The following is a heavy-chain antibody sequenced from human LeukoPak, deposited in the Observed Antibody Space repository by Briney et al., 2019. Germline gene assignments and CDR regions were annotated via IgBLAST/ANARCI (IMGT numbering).Heavy chain of an antibody. J-gene: IGHJ2*01. V-gene: IGHV3-7*04. CDR3: ARDNGGRFGYFDL. CDR1: GFTFSTYW. Sequence: GGSLRLSCAASGFTFSTYWMSWVRQAPGKGLEWVANIKQDGSEIYYVDSVKGRFTISRDNAKNSLYLQMNSLRAEDTAVYYCARDNGGRFGYFDLWGRSTLVAVST. CDR2: IKQDGSEI. D-gene: IGHD2-8*01.